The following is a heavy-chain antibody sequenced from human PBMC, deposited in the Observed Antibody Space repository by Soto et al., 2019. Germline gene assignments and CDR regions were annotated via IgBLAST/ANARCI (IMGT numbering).Heavy chain of an antibody. V-gene: IGHV1-24*01. CDR1: GYTLTELS. CDR3: ATADNDYSNYGLNHYGMGV. CDR2: FDPEDGET. Sequence: ASVKVSCKVSGYTLTELSMHWVRQAPGKGLEWMGGFDPEDGETIYAQKFQGRVTMTEDTSTDTAYMELSSLRSEDTAVYYCATADNDYSNYGLNHYGMGVWGQGTTVTVSS. D-gene: IGHD4-4*01. J-gene: IGHJ6*02.